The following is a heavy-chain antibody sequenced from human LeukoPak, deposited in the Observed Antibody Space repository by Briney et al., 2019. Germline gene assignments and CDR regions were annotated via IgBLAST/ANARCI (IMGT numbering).Heavy chain of an antibody. CDR2: ISAYNGNT. CDR3: ARGAVDTAMVTLFDY. Sequence: GASVKVSCKASGYTFTSYGISWVRQAPGQGLEWMGWISAYNGNTNYAQKLQGRVTMTTDTSTSTAYMELRSLRSDDTAVYYCARGAVDTAMVTLFDYWGRGTLVTVSS. V-gene: IGHV1-18*01. J-gene: IGHJ4*02. D-gene: IGHD5-18*01. CDR1: GYTFTSYG.